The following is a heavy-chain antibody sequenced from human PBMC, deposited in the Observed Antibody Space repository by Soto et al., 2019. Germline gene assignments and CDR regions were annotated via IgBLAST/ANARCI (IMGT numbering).Heavy chain of an antibody. Sequence: DEQLVESGGGLVQPGGSLRLSCVDSGLTFSSFWMSWVRQAPGKGVEWLANIKEDGSETYYGDSVKGRFTFSRDNAKNSVYLQMNSLKVEDTAIYYCVRALGSATSDSWGQGTLVTVSS. CDR1: GLTFSSFW. CDR3: VRALGSATSDS. CDR2: IKEDGSET. V-gene: IGHV3-7*01. J-gene: IGHJ4*02. D-gene: IGHD2-2*01.